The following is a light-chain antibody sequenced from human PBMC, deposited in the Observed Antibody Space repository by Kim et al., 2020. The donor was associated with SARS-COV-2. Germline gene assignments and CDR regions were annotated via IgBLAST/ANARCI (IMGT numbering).Light chain of an antibody. CDR1: QSISSY. J-gene: IGKJ3*01. CDR3: QQSYTTPFT. CDR2: AAS. V-gene: IGKV1-39*01. Sequence: DIQMTQSPSSLSASVGDRVTITCRASQSISSYLNWYHQKLGKAPKLLIYAASSLQSGVPSRFSGSGSGTDFTLTTSSLQPEDSATYYCQQSYTTPFTFGPGTKVDIK.